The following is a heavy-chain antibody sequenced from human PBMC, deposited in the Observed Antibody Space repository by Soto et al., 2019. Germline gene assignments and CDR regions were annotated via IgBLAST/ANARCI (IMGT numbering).Heavy chain of an antibody. CDR2: INHSGST. CDR1: GGSFSGYY. V-gene: IGHV4-34*01. D-gene: IGHD6-19*01. CDR3: ARGHGSGWTLNNWFDP. J-gene: IGHJ5*02. Sequence: SETLSLTCAVYGGSFSGYYWSWIRQPPGKGLEWIGEINHSGSTNYNPSLKSRVTISVDTSKNQFSLKLSSVTAADTAVYYCARGHGSGWTLNNWFDPWRQGTLVTVSS.